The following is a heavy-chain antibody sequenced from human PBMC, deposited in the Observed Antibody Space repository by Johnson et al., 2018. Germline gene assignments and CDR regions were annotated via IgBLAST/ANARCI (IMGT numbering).Heavy chain of an antibody. D-gene: IGHD2-8*01. CDR1: GFTFSSYS. V-gene: IGHV3-21*06. CDR3: ADGVDYYYYMDV. CDR2: ISSSSSTI. Sequence: EVQLVESGGGLVKPGGSLRLSCAASGFTFSSYSMNWVRQAPGKGLEWVSSISSSSSTIYYADSVKGRFIVSRDNAKNSLYLQMNSLRAEDTAVYYCADGVDYYYYMDVWGKGTTVTVSS. J-gene: IGHJ6*03.